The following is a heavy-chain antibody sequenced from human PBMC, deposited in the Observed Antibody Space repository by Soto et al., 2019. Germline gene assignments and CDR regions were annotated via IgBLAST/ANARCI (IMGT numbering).Heavy chain of an antibody. J-gene: IGHJ6*03. CDR2: ISNDGSNK. V-gene: IGHV3-30*18. Sequence: GGSLRLSCAASGFTFSSYGMHWVRQAPGKGLEWVAVISNDGSNKYYADSVKGRFTISRDNSKNTLYLQMNSLRAEDTAVYYCAKDARIAAAKIYYYYYYMDVWGKGTTVTVSS. CDR3: AKDARIAAAKIYYYYYYMDV. CDR1: GFTFSSYG. D-gene: IGHD6-13*01.